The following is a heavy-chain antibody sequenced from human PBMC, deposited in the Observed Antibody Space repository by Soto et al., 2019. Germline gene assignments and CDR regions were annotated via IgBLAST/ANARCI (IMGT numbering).Heavy chain of an antibody. Sequence: QVQLVESGGGVVQPGRSLRLPCAASGFTFSSYGMHWVRQAPGKGLEWVAVISYDGSNKYYADSVKGRFTISRDNSKNTLYLQMNSLRAEDTAVYYCAKAYCSSTSCYPLDYWGQGTLVTVSS. D-gene: IGHD2-2*01. V-gene: IGHV3-30*18. CDR3: AKAYCSSTSCYPLDY. CDR1: GFTFSSYG. J-gene: IGHJ4*02. CDR2: ISYDGSNK.